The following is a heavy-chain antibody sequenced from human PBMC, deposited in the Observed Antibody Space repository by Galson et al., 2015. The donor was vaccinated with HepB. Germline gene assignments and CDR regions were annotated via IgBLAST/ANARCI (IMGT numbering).Heavy chain of an antibody. D-gene: IGHD3-10*01. Sequence: PALVKPTQTLTLTCTFSGFSLSTSGMCVSWIRQPPGKALEWLALIDWDDDRYYSTSLKTRLTISKDTSKNQVVLTMTNMDPVDTATYYCARIHEGVHGSGSYPFDYWGQGTLVTVSS. CDR1: GFSLSTSGMC. CDR3: ARIHEGVHGSGSYPFDY. CDR2: IDWDDDR. J-gene: IGHJ4*02. V-gene: IGHV2-70*01.